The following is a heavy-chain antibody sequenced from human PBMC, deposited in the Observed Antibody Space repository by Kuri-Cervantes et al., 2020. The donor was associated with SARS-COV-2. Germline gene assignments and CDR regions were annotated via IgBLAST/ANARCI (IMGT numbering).Heavy chain of an antibody. CDR2: IYPGDSDT. CDR1: GYSFTSYW. Sequence: GGSLRLSCKGSGYSFTSYWIGWVRQMPGKGLEWMGIIYPGDSDTRYSPSFQGQVTISADKSISTAYLQWSSLKASDTAMYYCARLHYWAYFDYWGQGTLVTSPQ. D-gene: IGHD5-24*01. V-gene: IGHV5-51*01. J-gene: IGHJ4*02. CDR3: ARLHYWAYFDY.